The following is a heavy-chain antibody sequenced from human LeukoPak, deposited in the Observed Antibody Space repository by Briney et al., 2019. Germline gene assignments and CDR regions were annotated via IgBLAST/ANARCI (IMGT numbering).Heavy chain of an antibody. V-gene: IGHV1-46*01. D-gene: IGHD5-18*01. Sequence: ASVKVSCKASGYTYTSYYMHWVRQAPGQGLEWMGIINPSGGSTSYAQKLQGRVTMTRDTSTSTVYMELSSLRSEDTAVYYCARDRYSYGYFDYWGQGTLVTVSS. J-gene: IGHJ4*02. CDR1: GYTYTSYY. CDR3: ARDRYSYGYFDY. CDR2: INPSGGST.